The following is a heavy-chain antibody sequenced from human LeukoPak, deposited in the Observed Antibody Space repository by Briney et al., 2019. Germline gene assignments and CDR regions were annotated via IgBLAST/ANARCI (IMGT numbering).Heavy chain of an antibody. CDR1: GGSISSYY. J-gene: IGHJ4*02. V-gene: IGHV4-59*12. CDR2: IYYSGST. CDR3: AASIWFGIYPDY. Sequence: PSETLSLTCTVSGGSISSYYWSWIRQPPGKGLEWIGYIYYSGSTNYNPSLKSRVTISVDTSKNQFSLKLSSVTAADTAVYYCAASIWFGIYPDYWGQGTLVTVSS. D-gene: IGHD3-10*01.